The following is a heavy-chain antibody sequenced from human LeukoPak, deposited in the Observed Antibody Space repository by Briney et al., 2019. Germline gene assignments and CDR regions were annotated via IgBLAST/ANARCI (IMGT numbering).Heavy chain of an antibody. CDR3: ARDQTAVTGVWGTIDY. D-gene: IGHD2-8*02. CDR2: ITNSGNSK. Sequence: GGSLRLSCAASEFTFSSYSMNWVRQAPGKGLEWVSYITNSGNSKSYADSVKGRFTISRDNSKNTLYLQMNSLRTEDTAVYYCARDQTAVTGVWGTIDYWGQGTLVIVSS. J-gene: IGHJ4*02. V-gene: IGHV3-48*01. CDR1: EFTFSSYS.